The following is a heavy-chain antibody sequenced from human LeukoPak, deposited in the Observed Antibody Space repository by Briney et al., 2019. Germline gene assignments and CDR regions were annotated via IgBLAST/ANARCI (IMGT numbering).Heavy chain of an antibody. CDR3: ARGRPRGVVVPAAILEVSKAEYYFDY. V-gene: IGHV4-34*01. CDR1: GGSFSGYY. Sequence: ETLSLTCXVYGGSFSGYYWSWIRQPPGKGLEWIGEINHSGSTNYNPSLKSRVTISVDTSKNQFSLKLSSVTAADTAVYYCARGRPRGVVVPAAILEVSKAEYYFDYWGQGTLVTVSS. J-gene: IGHJ4*02. CDR2: INHSGST. D-gene: IGHD2-2*02.